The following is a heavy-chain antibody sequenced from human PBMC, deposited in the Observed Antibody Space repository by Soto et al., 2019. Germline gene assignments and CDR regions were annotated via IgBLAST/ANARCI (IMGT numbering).Heavy chain of an antibody. J-gene: IGHJ4*02. CDR3: ARVGRYYDSGVWGGYFEY. CDR2: LNYSRGT. Sequence: QVQLQESGPGLVKPSQTLSLTCTVSGHSISSGGYYWSWIRQGPGKGLERIGYLNYSRGTFYNPSLKSRVTISVDTSKNQFSLKLNSVTAADTAVYYCARVGRYYDSGVWGGYFEYWGQGTLVTVSS. CDR1: GHSISSGGYY. V-gene: IGHV4-31*03. D-gene: IGHD3-22*01.